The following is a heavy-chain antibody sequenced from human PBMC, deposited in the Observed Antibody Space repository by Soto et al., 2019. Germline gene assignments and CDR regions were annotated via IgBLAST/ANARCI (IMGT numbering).Heavy chain of an antibody. CDR3: ARRSSSWYFDY. CDR2: IRQDGSEK. CDR1: GFTFSSYG. J-gene: IGHJ4*02. Sequence: GGSLRLSCAASGFTFSSYGMHWVRQAPGKGLEWVGNIRQDGSEKNYVDSVKGRFTVSRDNAKNSLYLQMNSLRAEDTAVYYCARRSSSWYFDYWGQGTLVTVSS. V-gene: IGHV3-7*05. D-gene: IGHD6-13*01.